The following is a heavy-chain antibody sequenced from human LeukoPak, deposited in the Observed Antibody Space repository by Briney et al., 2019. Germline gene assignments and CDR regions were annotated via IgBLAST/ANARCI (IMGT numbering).Heavy chain of an antibody. V-gene: IGHV3-53*01. CDR2: IYSGGNT. CDR3: ARSYGSGTLAGLNV. J-gene: IGHJ6*04. CDR1: GFTLNRKY. D-gene: IGHD3-10*01. Sequence: GGSLGVSCAASGFTLNRKYVRGVGQAPGKGLEGVCVIYSGGNTYYADSVRGRFTISRNKSKNTVYLQMNSLRAEDTAVYYCARSYGSGTLAGLNVWGTGTTVTVSS.